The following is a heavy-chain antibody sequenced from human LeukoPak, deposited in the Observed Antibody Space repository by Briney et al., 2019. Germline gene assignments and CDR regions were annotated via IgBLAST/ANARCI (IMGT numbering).Heavy chain of an antibody. J-gene: IGHJ4*02. CDR3: AKDQGPYSSSWGSDY. CDR2: MKEDGTQI. V-gene: IGHV3-7*03. CDR1: GFTFSRST. Sequence: GGSLRLSCVVSGFTFSRSTMTWVRQAPGKGPEWVAKMKEDGTQIHYVDSVKGRFTISRDNSKNSLYLQMNSLRTEDTALYYCAKDQGPYSSSWGSDYWGQGTLVTVSS. D-gene: IGHD6-13*01.